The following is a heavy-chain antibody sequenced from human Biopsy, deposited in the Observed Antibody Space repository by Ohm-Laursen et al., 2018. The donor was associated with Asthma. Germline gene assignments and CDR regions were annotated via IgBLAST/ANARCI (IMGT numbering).Heavy chain of an antibody. J-gene: IGHJ6*02. V-gene: IGHV4-39*01. D-gene: IGHD6-13*01. CDR1: GGSIRNSNYY. CDR2: LHYSGSPLYT. Sequence: TLSLTCSVSGGSIRNSNYYWGWIRQPPGKGLEWIGSLHYSGSPLYTYYNPSLESRVTVSADTSKNQFSLKLTSVTAADTAVYYCVRGSSSWHHGPFHYYYGLDVWGQGTTATVSS. CDR3: VRGSSSWHHGPFHYYYGLDV.